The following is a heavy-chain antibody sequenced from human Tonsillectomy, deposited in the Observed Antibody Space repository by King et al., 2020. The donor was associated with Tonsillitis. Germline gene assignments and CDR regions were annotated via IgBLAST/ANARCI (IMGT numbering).Heavy chain of an antibody. V-gene: IGHV4-30-2*01. Sequence: QLQESGSGLVKPSQTLSLTCAVSGGSISSGGYSWSWIRQPPGKGLEWIGYIYYSGSTYYNPSLKSRVTISVDRSKNQFSLKLSSVTAADTAVYYCARERVRSEYYPSSGFDYWGQGTLVTVSS. D-gene: IGHD3-22*01. CDR3: ARERVRSEYYPSSGFDY. CDR1: GGSISSGGYS. CDR2: IYYSGST. J-gene: IGHJ4*02.